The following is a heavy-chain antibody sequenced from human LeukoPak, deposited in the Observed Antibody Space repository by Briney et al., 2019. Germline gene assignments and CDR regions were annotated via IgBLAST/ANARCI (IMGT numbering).Heavy chain of an antibody. V-gene: IGHV4-34*01. J-gene: IGHJ4*02. D-gene: IGHD3-22*01. Sequence: SETLSLTCAVYGGSFSGYYRSWIRQPPGKGLEWIGEINHSGSTNYNPSLKSRVTISVDTSKNQFSLKLSSVTAADTAVYYCARGDPSGSDGFDYWGQGTLVTVSS. CDR3: ARGDPSGSDGFDY. CDR2: INHSGST. CDR1: GGSFSGYY.